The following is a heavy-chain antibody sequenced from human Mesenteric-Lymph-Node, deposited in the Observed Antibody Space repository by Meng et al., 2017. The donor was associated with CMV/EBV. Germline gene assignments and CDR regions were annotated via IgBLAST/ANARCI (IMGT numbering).Heavy chain of an antibody. CDR3: ARDDSSTWHRNFDY. Sequence: SETLSLTCTVSGGSISSSSYYWGWIRQPPGKGLEWIGSIYYSGSTYYNPSLKSRVTISVDTSKNQFSLKLSSVTAADTAVYYCARDDSSTWHRNFDYWGQGTLVTVSS. CDR1: GGSISSSSYY. J-gene: IGHJ4*02. V-gene: IGHV4-39*07. D-gene: IGHD6-13*01. CDR2: IYYSGST.